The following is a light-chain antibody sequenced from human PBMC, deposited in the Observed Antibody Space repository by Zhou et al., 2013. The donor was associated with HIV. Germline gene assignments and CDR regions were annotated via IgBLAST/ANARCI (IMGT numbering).Light chain of an antibody. CDR2: GAS. Sequence: ERLMTQSPATLSVSPGERATLSCRARQSVDSNLAWYQQKPGQAPRLLIYGASARATGVPARFSGSGSGTEFTLTISGVESEDFAVYYCQQYKNWPLTFGGGTKVEIK. J-gene: IGKJ4*01. CDR3: QQYKNWPLT. CDR1: QSVDSN. V-gene: IGKV3-15*01.